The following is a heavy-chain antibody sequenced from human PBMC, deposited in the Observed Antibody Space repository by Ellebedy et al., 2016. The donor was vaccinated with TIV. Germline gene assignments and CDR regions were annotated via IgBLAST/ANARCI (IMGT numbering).Heavy chain of an antibody. CDR3: ARDPGGGGDYGYNWFDP. J-gene: IGHJ5*02. Sequence: GESLKISCTASGFTVSSFFMSWVRQAPGKGLEWVSVIYSDGGTIYTDSVKGRFTMSRDSSDNTLSLQMNSLRVEDTAVYYCARDPGGGGDYGYNWFDPWGQGTLVTVSS. D-gene: IGHD3-16*01. CDR2: IYSDGGT. V-gene: IGHV3-66*01. CDR1: GFTVSSFF.